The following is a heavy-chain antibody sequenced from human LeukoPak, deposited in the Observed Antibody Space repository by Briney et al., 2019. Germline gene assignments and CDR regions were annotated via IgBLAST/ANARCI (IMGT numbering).Heavy chain of an antibody. CDR1: GGTFSSYA. V-gene: IGHV1-69*13. J-gene: IGHJ4*02. D-gene: IGHD2-2*01. CDR3: ARARDIVVVPAATRLGY. Sequence: ASVKVSCKASGGTFSSYAISWVRQAPGQGLEWMGGIIPIFGTANYAQKFQGRVTITADESTSTAYMELSSLRSEDTAVYYCARARDIVVVPAATRLGYWGQGTLVTDSS. CDR2: IIPIFGTA.